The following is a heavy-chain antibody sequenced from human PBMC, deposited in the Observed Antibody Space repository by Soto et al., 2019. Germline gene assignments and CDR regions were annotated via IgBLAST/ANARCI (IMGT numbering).Heavy chain of an antibody. J-gene: IGHJ5*02. Sequence: QVQLVQSGAEVKKPGASVKVSCKASGYTFTSYAMHWVRQAPGQRLEWMGWINAGNGNTKYSQKFQGRVTITRDTSASTAYMELSSLRSEDTAVYYCARVGRILWFGEAHMFDPWGQGTLVTVSS. V-gene: IGHV1-3*01. CDR3: ARVGRILWFGEAHMFDP. D-gene: IGHD3-10*01. CDR1: GYTFTSYA. CDR2: INAGNGNT.